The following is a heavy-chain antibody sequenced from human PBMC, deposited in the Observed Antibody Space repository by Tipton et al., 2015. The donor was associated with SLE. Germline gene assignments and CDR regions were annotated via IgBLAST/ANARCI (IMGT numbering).Heavy chain of an antibody. D-gene: IGHD6-19*01. Sequence: TLSLTCAVSGYSISSGYYWGWIRQPPGKGLEWIGSIYHSGSTYYNPSLKSRVTISVDTSKNQFSLKLSSVTAADTAVYYCARVVTVAGTRISFDIWGQGTMVTVSS. CDR3: ARVVTVAGTRISFDI. CDR2: IYHSGST. J-gene: IGHJ3*02. CDR1: GYSISSGYY. V-gene: IGHV4-38-2*01.